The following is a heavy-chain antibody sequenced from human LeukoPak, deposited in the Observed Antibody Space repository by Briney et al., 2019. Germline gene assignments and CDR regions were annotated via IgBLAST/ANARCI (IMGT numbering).Heavy chain of an antibody. J-gene: IGHJ4*02. CDR3: TTDGAVWGSNY. Sequence: GGSLRLSCAASGFTLSNAWMSWVRQAPGKGPEWVGRIKSKPDGGTTDYAALVKGRFTISRDDSKNTLYLLMNSLKTEDTAVYYCTTDGAVWGSNYWGQGTLVTVSS. CDR1: GFTLSNAW. CDR2: IKSKPDGGTT. D-gene: IGHD3-16*01. V-gene: IGHV3-15*01.